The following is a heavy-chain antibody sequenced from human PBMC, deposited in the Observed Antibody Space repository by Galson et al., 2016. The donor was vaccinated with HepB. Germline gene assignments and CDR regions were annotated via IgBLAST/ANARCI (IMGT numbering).Heavy chain of an antibody. CDR1: GYTLTELS. CDR3: ATESWGYDDAFDI. CDR2: FDPEDGET. V-gene: IGHV1-24*01. D-gene: IGHD3-3*01. Sequence: SVKVSCKVSGYTLTELSMHWVRQAPGKGLEWMGGFDPEDGETIYAQKFQGRVTMTEDTSTDTAYMELSSLRSEDTAVYYWATESWGYDDAFDIWGQGTMVTVSS. J-gene: IGHJ3*02.